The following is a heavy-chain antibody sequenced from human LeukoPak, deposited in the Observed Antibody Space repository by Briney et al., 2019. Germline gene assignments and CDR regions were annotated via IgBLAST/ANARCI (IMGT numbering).Heavy chain of an antibody. CDR2: IYYSGST. CDR1: GGSISSSSYY. D-gene: IGHD5-18*01. CDR3: ARDSAGYSYARHDP. Sequence: SETLSLTCTVSGGSISSSSYYWGWIRQPPGKGLEWIGSIYYSGSTYYNPSLKSRVTISVDTSKNQFSLKLSSVTAADTAVYYCARDSAGYSYARHDPWGQGTLVTVSS. J-gene: IGHJ5*02. V-gene: IGHV4-39*07.